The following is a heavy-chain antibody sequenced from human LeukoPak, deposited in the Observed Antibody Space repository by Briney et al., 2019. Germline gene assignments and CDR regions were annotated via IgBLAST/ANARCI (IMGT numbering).Heavy chain of an antibody. CDR1: GYTFTSYD. Sequence: GASVKVSCKASGYTFTSYDINWVRQATGQGLEWMGWMNPNSGNTGYAQKFQGRVTITRNTSISTAYMELSSLRSEDTAVYYCAYRAYSSGWSYFDIWGQGTMVTVSS. D-gene: IGHD6-19*01. CDR3: AYRAYSSGWSYFDI. CDR2: MNPNSGNT. V-gene: IGHV1-8*03. J-gene: IGHJ3*02.